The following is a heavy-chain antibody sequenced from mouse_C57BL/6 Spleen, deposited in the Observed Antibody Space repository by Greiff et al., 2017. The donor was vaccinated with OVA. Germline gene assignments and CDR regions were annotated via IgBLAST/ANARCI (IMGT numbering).Heavy chain of an antibody. Sequence: QVQLKESGPGLVQPSQSLSITCTVSGFSLTSYGVHWVRQSPGKGLEWLGVIWSGGSTDYNAAFISRLSISKDNSKSQVFFKMNSLQADDTAIYYCARKRGYSNYDWYFDVWGTGTTVTVSS. V-gene: IGHV2-2*01. CDR2: IWSGGST. D-gene: IGHD2-5*01. CDR1: GFSLTSYG. J-gene: IGHJ1*03. CDR3: ARKRGYSNYDWYFDV.